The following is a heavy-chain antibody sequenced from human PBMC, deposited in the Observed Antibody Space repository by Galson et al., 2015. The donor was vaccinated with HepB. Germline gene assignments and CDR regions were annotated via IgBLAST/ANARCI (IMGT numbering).Heavy chain of an antibody. CDR2: IWYDGSNK. CDR3: ARASYSSFYDYVDS. Sequence: LRLSCAASGFTFSRYGMYWVRQAPGKGLEWVAVIWYDGSNKYYVDVVEGRFTISRDNSKNTVYLQMNSLRAKDTAIYYCARASYSSFYDYVDSWGQGTLVTVSS. J-gene: IGHJ4*02. CDR1: GFTFSRYG. V-gene: IGHV3-33*07. D-gene: IGHD3-22*01.